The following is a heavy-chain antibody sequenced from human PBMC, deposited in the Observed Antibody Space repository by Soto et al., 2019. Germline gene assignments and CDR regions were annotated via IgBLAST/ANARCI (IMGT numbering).Heavy chain of an antibody. V-gene: IGHV4-31*03. CDR3: ARCVHCSNGGRFDL. CDR1: GGSISSGGYY. D-gene: IGHD2-8*01. CDR2: IYYSGST. Sequence: SETLSLTCTVSGGSISSGGYYWSWIRQHPGKGLEWIGYIYYSGSTYYNPSLKSRVTISVDTSKNQFSLTLTSVTAADTAVYYCARCVHCSNGGRFDLWGLGALVTVSS. J-gene: IGHJ5*02.